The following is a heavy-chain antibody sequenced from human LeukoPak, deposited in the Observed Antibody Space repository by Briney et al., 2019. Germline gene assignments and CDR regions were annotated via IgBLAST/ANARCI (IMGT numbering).Heavy chain of an antibody. V-gene: IGHV4-4*07. CDR3: AREPLDCPLDF. J-gene: IGHJ4*02. D-gene: IGHD1-1*01. CDR2: IYTGGST. CDR1: GGSISDFY. Sequence: SETLSLTCTVSGGSISDFYWNWIRQAAGKGLEWIGRIYTGGSTDYNPSLKSRVTMSADTSKKQFSLKLRSVTAADTAVYYCAREPLDCPLDFWGQGTLVTVSS.